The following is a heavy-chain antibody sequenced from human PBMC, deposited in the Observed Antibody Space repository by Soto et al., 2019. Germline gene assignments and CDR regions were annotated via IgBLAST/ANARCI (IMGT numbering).Heavy chain of an antibody. Sequence: QVQLQESGPGLVKPSQTLSLTCTVSGGSISSGGYYWSWIRQHPGKGLEWIGYIYYSGSTYYNPSLKRRVTISVDPSKNQFSLKLSSVTAADTAVYYCARVSRGGLAGLVPWGQGTLVTVSS. D-gene: IGHD2-21*01. CDR2: IYYSGST. CDR1: GGSISSGGYY. J-gene: IGHJ4*02. V-gene: IGHV4-31*03. CDR3: ARVSRGGLAGLVP.